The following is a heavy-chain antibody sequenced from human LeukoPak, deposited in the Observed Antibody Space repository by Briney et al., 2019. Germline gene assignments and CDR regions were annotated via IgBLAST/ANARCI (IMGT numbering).Heavy chain of an antibody. CDR1: GFTFSSYS. Sequence: PGGSLRLSCAASGFTFSSYSMNWVRQAPGKGLEWVSSISSSSSYIYYADSVKGRFTISRDNAKNSLYLQMNSLRAEDTAVYYCARGGGFCSSTSCYDGYLGQGTLVTVSS. CDR3: ARGGGFCSSTSCYDGY. CDR2: ISSSSSYI. J-gene: IGHJ4*02. D-gene: IGHD2-2*01. V-gene: IGHV3-21*01.